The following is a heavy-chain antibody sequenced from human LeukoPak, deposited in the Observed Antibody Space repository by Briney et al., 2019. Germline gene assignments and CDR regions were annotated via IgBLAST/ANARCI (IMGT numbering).Heavy chain of an antibody. CDR3: ARHEAVVVPAAILAGGLDY. D-gene: IGHD2-2*02. J-gene: IGHJ4*02. CDR2: IYYSGST. CDR1: GGSISSSSYY. Sequence: SETLSLTCTVSGGSISSSSYYWGWIRQPPGKGLEWIGSIYYSGSTYYNPSLKSRVTISVDTSKNQFSLKPSSVTAADTAVYYCARHEAVVVPAAILAGGLDYWGQGTLVTVSS. V-gene: IGHV4-39*01.